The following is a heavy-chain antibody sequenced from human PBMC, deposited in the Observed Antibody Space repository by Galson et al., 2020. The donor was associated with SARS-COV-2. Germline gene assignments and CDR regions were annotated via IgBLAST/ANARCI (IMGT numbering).Heavy chain of an antibody. CDR2: ILPLFGTA. Sequence: SVKVSCKASGGTLSRYAISWVRQAPGQGLAWMGGILPLFGTANYAQKFQGRVTITADESTSTAYMELSSLRSEDTAVYYCARAQSWEVQQDAVDIGGQGRMVVVS. CDR3: ARAQSWEVQQDAVDI. D-gene: IGHD1-26*01. CDR1: GGTLSRYA. J-gene: IGHJ3*02. V-gene: IGHV1-69*13.